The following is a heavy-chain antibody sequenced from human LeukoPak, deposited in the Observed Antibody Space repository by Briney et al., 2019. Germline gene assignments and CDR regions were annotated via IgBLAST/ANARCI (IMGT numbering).Heavy chain of an antibody. D-gene: IGHD3-10*01. V-gene: IGHV3-23*01. Sequence: GSLLLSCAASGFTFRSHDMSWVRQAPGKGLEWVSGISASGGSTFYADSVKGRFTISRDNAKNSLYLQMNSLRAEDTAVYYCARVELNYYGMDVWGQGTTVTVSS. CDR3: ARVELNYYGMDV. CDR1: GFTFRSHD. J-gene: IGHJ6*02. CDR2: ISASGGST.